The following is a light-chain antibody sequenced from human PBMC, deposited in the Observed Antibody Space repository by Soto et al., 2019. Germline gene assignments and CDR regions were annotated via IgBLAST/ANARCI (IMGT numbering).Light chain of an antibody. CDR2: DVS. Sequence: EIVLTQSPASLSVSPGERATLSCRASESIRNYLAWYQQRPGQPPRLLIYDVSNRATGIPARFSGSGSGTDFTLTINSLEPEDFAVYYCQQRSSWPQTFGQGTKLEIK. J-gene: IGKJ2*01. CDR1: ESIRNY. CDR3: QQRSSWPQT. V-gene: IGKV3-11*01.